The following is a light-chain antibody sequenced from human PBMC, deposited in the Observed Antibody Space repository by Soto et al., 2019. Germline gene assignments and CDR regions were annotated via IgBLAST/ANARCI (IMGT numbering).Light chain of an antibody. V-gene: IGKV3-20*01. J-gene: IGKJ1*01. CDR3: QQYMSSVT. CDR2: GAP. CDR1: QSVDTTF. Sequence: EIVLTQSPGSLSLSPGQRATLSCRASQSVDTTFFAWYQKKPGQAPRLLIYGAPKRATGIPDRFSGSGSGTDFTLIISRLEPEDFEVYYFQQYMSSVTFGQGTKVEIK.